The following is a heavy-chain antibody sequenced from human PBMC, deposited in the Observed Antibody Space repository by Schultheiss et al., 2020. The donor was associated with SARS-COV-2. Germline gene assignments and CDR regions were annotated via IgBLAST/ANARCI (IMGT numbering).Heavy chain of an antibody. Sequence: SETLSLTCTVSGGSISSSSYYWSWIRQPPGKGLEWIGSIYYSGSTNYNPSLKSRVTISVDTSKNQFSLKLSSVTAADTAVYYCARNPYGDYGMDVWGQGTTVTVSS. CDR1: GGSISSSSYY. V-gene: IGHV4-39*07. D-gene: IGHD4-17*01. J-gene: IGHJ6*02. CDR2: IYYSGST. CDR3: ARNPYGDYGMDV.